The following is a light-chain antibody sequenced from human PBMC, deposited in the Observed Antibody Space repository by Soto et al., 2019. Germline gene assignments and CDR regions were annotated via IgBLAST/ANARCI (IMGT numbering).Light chain of an antibody. CDR2: AAA. V-gene: IGKV3-11*01. Sequence: EIVLTQSPATLSLSPGERATLSCRASQSVSSYLAWYQQKPGQAPRLLIYAAANRATGIPARFSGSGSGTDFALTISSLKPEDFAVYYCQQRSNWPRVTFGPATKVDIK. CDR3: QQRSNWPRVT. J-gene: IGKJ3*01. CDR1: QSVSSY.